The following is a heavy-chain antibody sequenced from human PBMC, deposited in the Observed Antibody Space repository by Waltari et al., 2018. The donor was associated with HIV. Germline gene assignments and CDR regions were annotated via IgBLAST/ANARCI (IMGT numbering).Heavy chain of an antibody. CDR2: VWYDGSKK. D-gene: IGHD3-9*01. CDR1: GFSFRSYG. Sequence: QVHLVASGGGVVQAGGSLRLSCAASGFSFRSYGMHWVRQVPGKGLEWLAVVWYDGSKKYYADSVKGRFTISRDNSKSTLYLQMNSLRAEDTAVYYCARDLLTGYYFDYWGQGTLVTVSS. CDR3: ARDLLTGYYFDY. J-gene: IGHJ4*02. V-gene: IGHV3-33*01.